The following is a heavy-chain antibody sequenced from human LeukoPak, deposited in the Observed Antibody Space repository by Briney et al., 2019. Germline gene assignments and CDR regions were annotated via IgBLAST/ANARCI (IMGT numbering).Heavy chain of an antibody. CDR2: IKHDGST. Sequence: SETLSLTCAVYGGSFSGDFWSWLRQSPGKGLEWIGEIKHDGSTTYNPSLESRVTMSLDTSTNQISLEMTSVTAADTAIYYCARHTWQWLPDDWGQGTLVTVSS. D-gene: IGHD5-12*01. J-gene: IGHJ4*02. V-gene: IGHV4-34*01. CDR1: GGSFSGDF. CDR3: ARHTWQWLPDD.